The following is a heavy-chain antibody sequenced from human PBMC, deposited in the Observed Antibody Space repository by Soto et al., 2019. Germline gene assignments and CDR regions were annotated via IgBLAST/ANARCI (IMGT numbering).Heavy chain of an antibody. CDR3: ARGMTTVTTIDY. D-gene: IGHD4-4*01. V-gene: IGHV4-30-2*01. CDR1: GGSISSGGYS. J-gene: IGHJ4*02. CDR2: IYHRGST. Sequence: QLQLQESGSGLVKPSQTLSLTCAVSGGSISSGGYSWSWIRQPPGKGLEWIGYIYHRGSTYYNPSLKSRVTISVDRSKNQFSLKRSSVTAADTSVYYCARGMTTVTTIDYWGQGTLVTVSS.